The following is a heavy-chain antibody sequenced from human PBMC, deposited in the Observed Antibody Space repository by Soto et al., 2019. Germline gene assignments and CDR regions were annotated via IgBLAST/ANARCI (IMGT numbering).Heavy chain of an antibody. CDR1: GFTFSSYA. D-gene: IGHD3-22*01. CDR3: AKDLTMIVVAAEIDY. J-gene: IGHJ4*02. CDR2: ISGSGGST. Sequence: GGSLRLSCAASGFTFSSYAMSWVRQAPGKGLEWVSAISGSGGSTYYADSVKGRFTISRDNSKNTLYLQMNSLRAEDTAVYYCAKDLTMIVVAAEIDYWGQGTLVTVSS. V-gene: IGHV3-23*01.